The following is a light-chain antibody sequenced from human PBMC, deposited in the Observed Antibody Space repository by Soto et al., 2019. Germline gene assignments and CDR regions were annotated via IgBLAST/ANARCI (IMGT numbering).Light chain of an antibody. V-gene: IGKV3D-15*01. Sequence: EIVMTQSPATLSVSPGERATLSCRASQSVSNNLAWYQQKPGQAPRLLIYGASTRATGIPARFSGSGSGTEFTLTIRRLQSEDFAVHYCQQYNNWPITFGQGTRLEIK. CDR1: QSVSNN. CDR3: QQYNNWPIT. CDR2: GAS. J-gene: IGKJ5*01.